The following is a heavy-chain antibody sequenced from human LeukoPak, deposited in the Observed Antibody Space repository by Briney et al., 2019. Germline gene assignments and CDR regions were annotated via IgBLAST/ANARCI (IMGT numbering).Heavy chain of an antibody. V-gene: IGHV5-10-1*01. D-gene: IGHD3-22*01. CDR2: IDPSDSYT. CDR3: ARHDTDSSGYYFSSPFDY. Sequence: GESLKISCKGSGYSFTSYWISWVRQMPGKGLEWMGRIDPSDSYTNYSPSFQGHVTISADKSISTAYLQWSSLKASDTATYYCARHDTDSSGYYFSSPFDYWGQGTLVTVSS. CDR1: GYSFTSYW. J-gene: IGHJ4*02.